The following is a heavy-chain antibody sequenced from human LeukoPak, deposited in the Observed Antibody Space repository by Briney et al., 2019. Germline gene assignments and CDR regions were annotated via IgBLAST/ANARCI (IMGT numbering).Heavy chain of an antibody. CDR3: AELGITMIGGV. V-gene: IGHV3-30*18. Sequence: PGGSLRLSCAASGFTFSSYWMSWVRQAPGKGLEWVAVISSDGSNKYYADSVKGRFTISRDNSKNTLYLQMNSLRAEDTAVYYCAELGITMIGGVWGKGTTVTISS. D-gene: IGHD3-10*02. CDR2: ISSDGSNK. CDR1: GFTFSSYW. J-gene: IGHJ6*04.